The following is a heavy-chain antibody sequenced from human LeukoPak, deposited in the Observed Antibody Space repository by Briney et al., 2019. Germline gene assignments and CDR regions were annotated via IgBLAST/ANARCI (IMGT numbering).Heavy chain of an antibody. Sequence: PSQTLSLTCTVSGGSISSGGYYWGWIRQPPGKGLEWIGYIYHSGSTYYNPSLKSRVTISVDRSKNQFSLKLSSVTAADTAVYYCERWGEHTALRVHAFDIWGQGTVVTVSS. V-gene: IGHV4-30-2*01. CDR3: ERWGEHTALRVHAFDI. CDR2: IYHSGST. D-gene: IGHD3-10*01. CDR1: GGSISSGGYY. J-gene: IGHJ3*02.